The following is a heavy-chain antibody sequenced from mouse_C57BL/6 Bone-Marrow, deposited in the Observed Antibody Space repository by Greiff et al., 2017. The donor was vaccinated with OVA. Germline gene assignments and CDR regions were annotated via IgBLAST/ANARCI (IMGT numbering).Heavy chain of an antibody. CDR2: ISYSGST. D-gene: IGHD1-1*01. Sequence: EVQGVESGPGMVKPSQSLSLTCTVTGYSITSGYDWHWIRHFPGNKLEWMGHISYSGSTNYNPSLKSRISITHDTSKNHFFLKLNSVTTEDTATYYCARELRFYYFDYWGQGTTLTVSS. V-gene: IGHV3-1*01. CDR3: ARELRFYYFDY. J-gene: IGHJ2*01. CDR1: GYSITSGYD.